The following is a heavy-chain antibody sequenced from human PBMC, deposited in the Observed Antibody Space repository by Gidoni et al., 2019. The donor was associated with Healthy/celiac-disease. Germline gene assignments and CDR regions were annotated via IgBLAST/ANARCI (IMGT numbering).Heavy chain of an antibody. D-gene: IGHD3-9*01. CDR2: IYYSGST. Sequence: QVQLQESGPGLVKPSETLSLTCPVSGGSISSYYWSWIRQPPGKGLAWIGYIYYSGSTNYNPSLKSRVTISVDTSKNQFSLKLSSVTAADTAVYYCARGYDILTGYQPLDYWGQGTLVTVSS. J-gene: IGHJ4*02. CDR1: GGSISSYY. CDR3: ARGYDILTGYQPLDY. V-gene: IGHV4-59*01.